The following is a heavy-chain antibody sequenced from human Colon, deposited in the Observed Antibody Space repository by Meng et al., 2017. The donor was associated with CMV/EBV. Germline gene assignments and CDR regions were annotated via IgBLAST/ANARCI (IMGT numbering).Heavy chain of an antibody. V-gene: IGHV3-23*01. J-gene: IGHJ4*02. CDR2: ISASGGST. CDR1: GFTFYNYG. D-gene: IGHD3-10*01. CDR3: AKAKSNTGGYFFDC. Sequence: ASGFTFYNYGLYWVRQSPGKGLEWVSGISASGGSTYYADSVKGRFTISRDNSKNTLYLQISSLRGEDMAVYYCAKAKSNTGGYFFDCWGQGILVTVSS.